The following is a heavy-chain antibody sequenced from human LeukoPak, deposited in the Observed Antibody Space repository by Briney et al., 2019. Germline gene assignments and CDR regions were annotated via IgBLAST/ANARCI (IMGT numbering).Heavy chain of an antibody. D-gene: IGHD6-13*01. V-gene: IGHV4-4*07. CDR2: IYTSGST. J-gene: IGHJ6*03. Sequence: SETLSLTCTVSGGSISSYYWSWIRQPAGKGLEWIGRIYTSGSTNYNPSLKSRVTMSVDTSKNQFSLKLSSVTAADTAVYYCARDGEEYSSSLNYYYMDVRGKGTTVTVSS. CDR1: GGSISSYY. CDR3: ARDGEEYSSSLNYYYMDV.